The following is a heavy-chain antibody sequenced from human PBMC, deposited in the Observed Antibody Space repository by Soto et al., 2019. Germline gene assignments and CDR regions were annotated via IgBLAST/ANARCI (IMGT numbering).Heavy chain of an antibody. CDR1: GGSISSSSYY. D-gene: IGHD6-19*01. J-gene: IGHJ5*02. Sequence: QLQLQAAGPGLVKPSETLSLTCTVSGGSISSSSYYWVWIRQPPGKGLEGIGDIYYSGSTYYNPSLKSRVTISVATSKNQFSLKLSSVTAADTAVYYCARLPSAVAGQYVWFDPWGQGTLVTVSS. CDR2: IYYSGST. CDR3: ARLPSAVAGQYVWFDP. V-gene: IGHV4-39*01.